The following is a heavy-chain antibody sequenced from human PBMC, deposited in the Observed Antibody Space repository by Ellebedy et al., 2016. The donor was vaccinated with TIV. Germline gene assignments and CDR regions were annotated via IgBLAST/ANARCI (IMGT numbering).Heavy chain of an antibody. Sequence: GGSLRLXCAASGFTFSSYGMHWVRQAPGKGLEWVAVIWYDGSNKYYADSVKGRFTISRDNSKNTLYLQMNSLRAEDTAVYYCAREGEAPLRPKQLVRGAAYYYGMDVWGQGTTVTVSS. CDR2: IWYDGSNK. CDR1: GFTFSSYG. D-gene: IGHD6-6*01. J-gene: IGHJ6*02. V-gene: IGHV3-33*01. CDR3: AREGEAPLRPKQLVRGAAYYYGMDV.